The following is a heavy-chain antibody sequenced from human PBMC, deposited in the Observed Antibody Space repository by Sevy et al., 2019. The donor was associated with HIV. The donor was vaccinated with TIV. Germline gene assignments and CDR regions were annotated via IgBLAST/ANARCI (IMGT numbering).Heavy chain of an antibody. D-gene: IGHD2-2*01. CDR2: ISGSGGTT. J-gene: IGHJ4*02. V-gene: IGHV3-23*01. CDR3: AKDHTTPAKYYFDS. CDR1: GFNFDNYA. Sequence: GGSLRLSCAASGFNFDNYAMTWVRQAPGKGLECVSTISGSGGTTYYADSVKGRFTISRDNSKNTLSLQMNNLRVEDTAIYFCAKDHTTPAKYYFDSWGQGILVTVSS.